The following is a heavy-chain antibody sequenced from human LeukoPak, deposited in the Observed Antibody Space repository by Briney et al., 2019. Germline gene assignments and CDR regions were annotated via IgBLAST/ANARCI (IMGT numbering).Heavy chain of an antibody. CDR1: GYTFTGYY. CDR3: ARVTRRVVVAATGIDFGY. Sequence: GASVKVSCKAPGYTFTGYYMHWVRQAPGQGLEWMGWINPNSGGTNYAQKFQGRVTMTRDTSISTAYMELSRLRSDDTAVYYCARVTRRVVVAATGIDFGYWGQGTLVTVSS. V-gene: IGHV1-2*02. J-gene: IGHJ4*02. D-gene: IGHD2-15*01. CDR2: INPNSGGT.